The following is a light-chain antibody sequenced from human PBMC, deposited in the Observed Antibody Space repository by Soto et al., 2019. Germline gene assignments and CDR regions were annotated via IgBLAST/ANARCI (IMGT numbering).Light chain of an antibody. CDR2: DVH. CDR3: SSYTASTPFYV. J-gene: IGLJ1*01. CDR1: RTDVDGHDY. V-gene: IGLV2-14*03. Sequence: QSVLTXPASVSGSPGQSITISCTGARTDVDGHDYVSWYQQHPGQAPKLIIFDVHNRPSGVSSRFSGSKSGDTASLTISGLRAEDDGDYYCSSYTASTPFYVFGTGTKVTVL.